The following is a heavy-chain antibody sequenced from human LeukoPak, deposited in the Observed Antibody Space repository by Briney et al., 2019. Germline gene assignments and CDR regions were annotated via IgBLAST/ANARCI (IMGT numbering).Heavy chain of an antibody. D-gene: IGHD1-20*01. J-gene: IGHJ4*02. CDR1: GFTFSSYA. V-gene: IGHV3-23*01. CDR3: AKVEKYNWNDPWYFDY. Sequence: GGSLRLSCAASGFTFSSYAMSWVRQAPGKGLEWVSAISGSGGSTYYADSVKGRFTISRDNSKNTLYLQMNSLRAEDTAVYYCAKVEKYNWNDPWYFDYWGQGTLVTVSS. CDR2: ISGSGGST.